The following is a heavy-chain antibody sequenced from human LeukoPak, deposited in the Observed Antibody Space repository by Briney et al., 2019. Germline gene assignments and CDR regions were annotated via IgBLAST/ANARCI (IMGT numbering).Heavy chain of an antibody. V-gene: IGHV4-59*01. J-gene: IGHJ4*02. CDR3: ATGGSSRPYYFGY. Sequence: SETLSLTCTVSGGSISSYYCSWIRQPPGKGLEWIGYIYYSGSTNYNPSLKSRVTISVDTSKNQFSLKLSSVTAADTAVYYCATGGSSRPYYFGYWGQGTLVTVSS. CDR2: IYYSGST. CDR1: GGSISSYY. D-gene: IGHD6-13*01.